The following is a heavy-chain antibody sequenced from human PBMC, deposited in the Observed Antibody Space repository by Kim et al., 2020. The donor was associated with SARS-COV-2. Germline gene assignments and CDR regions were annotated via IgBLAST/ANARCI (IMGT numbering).Heavy chain of an antibody. V-gene: IGHV5-51*01. CDR1: GYSFAPYW. Sequence: GESLKISCKGSGYSFAPYWIGWVRQMPGKGLEWMGIINPGDSDTRYSPSFQGHVTISADKSISTAYLQWRSLKASDTATYYCARHGGSGSFDYWGQGTLVTVSS. J-gene: IGHJ4*02. D-gene: IGHD3-16*01. CDR3: ARHGGSGSFDY. CDR2: INPGDSDT.